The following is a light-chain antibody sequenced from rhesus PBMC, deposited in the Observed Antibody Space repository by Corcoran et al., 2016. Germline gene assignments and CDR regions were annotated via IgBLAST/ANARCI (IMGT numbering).Light chain of an antibody. CDR1: SIGSKN. J-gene: IGLJ6*01. CDR2: ADN. Sequence: SYDQTQPPSVSAASGQTARNTCGGDSIGSKNVHWYQQNPAQAPVLVLFADNNRPSGIPERFSGSNSGNTATLTISRVEAGDEAGYYCQVWDGDTKCAVFGSGTKLTVL. CDR3: QVWDGDTKCAV. V-gene: IGLV3-25*02.